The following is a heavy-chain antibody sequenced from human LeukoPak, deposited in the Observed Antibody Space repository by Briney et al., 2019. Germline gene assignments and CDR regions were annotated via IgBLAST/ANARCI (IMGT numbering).Heavy chain of an antibody. D-gene: IGHD5-12*01. J-gene: IGHJ6*03. Sequence: GASVKVSCKASGYTFTTYNINWVRQAPGQGLEWMGWISAYNGKTKYSQNLQDRVTLTTDTSTSTAYMELRSLRSDDTAVYYCARDINSGYEVIDNYYYMDVWGKGTTVTVSS. CDR2: ISAYNGKT. CDR3: ARDINSGYEVIDNYYYMDV. CDR1: GYTFTTYN. V-gene: IGHV1-18*01.